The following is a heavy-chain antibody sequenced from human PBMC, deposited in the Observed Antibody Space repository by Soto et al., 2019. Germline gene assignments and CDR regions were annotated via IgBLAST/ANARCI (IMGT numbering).Heavy chain of an antibody. J-gene: IGHJ6*02. D-gene: IGHD3-16*01. CDR1: GGSISSYY. Sequence: QVQLQESGPGLVKPSETLSLTCTVSGGSISSYYWSWIRQPPGKGLEWIGYIYYSGSTNYNPSLKSRVTISVDTSKNQFSLKLSSVTAADTAVYYCARYDPYYYYGMDVWGQGTTVTVSS. V-gene: IGHV4-59*01. CDR3: ARYDPYYYYGMDV. CDR2: IYYSGST.